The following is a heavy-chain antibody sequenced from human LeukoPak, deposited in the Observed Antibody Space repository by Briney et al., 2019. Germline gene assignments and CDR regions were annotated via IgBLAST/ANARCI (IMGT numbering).Heavy chain of an antibody. D-gene: IGHD7-27*01. Sequence: SETLSLTCTVSGASVTDYYWSWIRQSPGKGLEWISYIHHSGNSDYNPSLRSRLTTSLDKSKNQFSLNLISVTAADTAVYYCTRGHWGLQSWSQGTLVTVSS. J-gene: IGHJ5*02. CDR1: GASVTDYY. V-gene: IGHV4-59*02. CDR2: IHHSGNS. CDR3: TRGHWGLQS.